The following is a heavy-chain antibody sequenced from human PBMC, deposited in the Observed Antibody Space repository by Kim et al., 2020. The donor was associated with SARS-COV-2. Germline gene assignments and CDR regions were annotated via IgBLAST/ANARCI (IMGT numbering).Heavy chain of an antibody. V-gene: IGHV1-18*01. D-gene: IGHD3-22*01. CDR1: GYTFTSYG. CDR2: ISAYNGNT. J-gene: IGHJ2*01. CDR3: ARVPHPHGYYDSSGYYSYYWYFDL. Sequence: ASVKVSCKASGYTFTSYGISWVRQAPGQGLEWMGWISAYNGNTNYAQKLQGRVTMTTDTSTSTAYMELRSLRSDDTAVYYCARVPHPHGYYDSSGYYSYYWYFDLWGRGTLVTVSS.